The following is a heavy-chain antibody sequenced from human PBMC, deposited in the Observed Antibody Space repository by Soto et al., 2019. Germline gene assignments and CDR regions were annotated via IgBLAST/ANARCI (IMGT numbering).Heavy chain of an antibody. Sequence: QVQLVESGGGVVQPGRSLRLSCAASGFTFSSYGMHWVRQAPGKGLEWVAVISYDGSNKYYADSVKGRFTISRDNSKNTLDLQMNSLRAEDTAVYYCAKARREVGATPGHFQHWGQGTLVTVSS. J-gene: IGHJ1*01. CDR2: ISYDGSNK. V-gene: IGHV3-30*18. D-gene: IGHD1-26*01. CDR3: AKARREVGATPGHFQH. CDR1: GFTFSSYG.